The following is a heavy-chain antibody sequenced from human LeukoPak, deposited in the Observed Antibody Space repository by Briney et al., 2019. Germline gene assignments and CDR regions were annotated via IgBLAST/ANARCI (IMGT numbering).Heavy chain of an antibody. J-gene: IGHJ4*02. CDR1: GDSISGYY. Sequence: KPSETLSLTCNVSGDSISGYYWTWIRQPPGKGLECIGDIYYTGNTNYNLSLKSRVTISIDTSKNQFSLKLNSVTAADTAVYYCARVNSYDSSGYLDLRPYFDYWGQGTLVTVSS. V-gene: IGHV4-59*01. D-gene: IGHD3-22*01. CDR3: ARVNSYDSSGYLDLRPYFDY. CDR2: IYYTGNT.